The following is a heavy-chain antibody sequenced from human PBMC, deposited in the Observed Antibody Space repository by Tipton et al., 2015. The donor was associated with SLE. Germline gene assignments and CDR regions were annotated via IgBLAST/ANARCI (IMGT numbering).Heavy chain of an antibody. V-gene: IGHV4-34*01. J-gene: IGHJ3*02. CDR3: ARFNYYDSSGYYSAFDI. Sequence: LRLSCAVYGGSFSGYYWSWIRQPPGKGLEWIGEINHSGSTNYNPSLKSRVTISVDTSKNQFSLKLSSVTAADTAVYYCARFNYYDSSGYYSAFDIWGQGTMVTVSS. CDR1: GGSFSGYY. CDR2: INHSGST. D-gene: IGHD3-22*01.